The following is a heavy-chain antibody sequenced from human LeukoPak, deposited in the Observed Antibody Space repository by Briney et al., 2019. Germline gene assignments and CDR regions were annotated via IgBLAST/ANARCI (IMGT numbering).Heavy chain of an antibody. V-gene: IGHV4-59*11. D-gene: IGHD1-26*01. CDR2: IYYSGST. CDR3: ARGDVYSGSYGY. J-gene: IGHJ4*02. Sequence: SETLSLTCTVSGGSISSHYWSWIRQPPGKGLEWIGYIYYSGSTNYNPSLKSRVTISVDTSKNQFSLKLSSVTAADTAVYYCARGDVYSGSYGYWGQGTLVTVSS. CDR1: GGSISSHY.